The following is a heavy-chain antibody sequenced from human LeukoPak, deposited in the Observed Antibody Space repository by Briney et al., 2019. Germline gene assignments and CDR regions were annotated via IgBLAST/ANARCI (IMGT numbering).Heavy chain of an antibody. CDR2: IYYSGST. D-gene: IGHD6-13*01. CDR1: GGSISSYY. J-gene: IGHJ5*02. Sequence: ASETLSLTCTVSGGSISSYYWSWIRQPPGKGLEWIGYIYYSGSTNYNPSLKSRVTISVDTSKNQFSLKLSSVTAADTAVYYCARDSIAAALGSNWFDPWGQGTLVTVSS. CDR3: ARDSIAAALGSNWFDP. V-gene: IGHV4-59*12.